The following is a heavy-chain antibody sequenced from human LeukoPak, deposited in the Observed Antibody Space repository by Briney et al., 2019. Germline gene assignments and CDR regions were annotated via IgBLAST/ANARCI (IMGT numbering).Heavy chain of an antibody. CDR1: GFTFSSYS. D-gene: IGHD3-3*01. CDR3: ARDLDFWAAYYFDY. CDR2: ISSSSTI. V-gene: IGHV3-48*01. J-gene: IGHJ4*02. Sequence: PGGSLRLSCAASGFTFSSYSMNWVRQAPGKGLEWVSYISSSSTIYYADSVKGRFTISRDSAKNSLYLQMNSLRAEDTAVYYCARDLDFWAAYYFDYWGQGTLVTVSS.